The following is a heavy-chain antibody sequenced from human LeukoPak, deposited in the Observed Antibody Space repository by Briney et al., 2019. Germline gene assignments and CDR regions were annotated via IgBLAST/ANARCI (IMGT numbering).Heavy chain of an antibody. Sequence: GEFLKISCKGSGYSFTRNWIGWVRQMPGKGLEWMGIIFPGDSDTRYSPSFQGQVTISADKSITTAYLQWSSLKASDTAMYYCVKLHRSYSYGSGTSLPFDSWGQGTLVTVSS. D-gene: IGHD3-10*01. CDR1: GYSFTRNW. V-gene: IGHV5-51*01. CDR3: VKLHRSYSYGSGTSLPFDS. J-gene: IGHJ4*02. CDR2: IFPGDSDT.